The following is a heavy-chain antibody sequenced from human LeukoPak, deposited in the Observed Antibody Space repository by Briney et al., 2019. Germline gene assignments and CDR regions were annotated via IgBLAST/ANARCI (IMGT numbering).Heavy chain of an antibody. CDR1: GGSVNNGPYY. CDR2: ISYTGGT. Sequence: SETLSLTCTVSGGSVNNGPYYWSWIRQHPGKGLEWIGYISYTGGTYYNPSLESRVSMSVDTSKNQFSLKLSSVTAADTAMYYCARIIVGASFDYWGQGTLVTVSS. CDR3: ARIIVGASFDY. D-gene: IGHD1-26*01. J-gene: IGHJ4*02. V-gene: IGHV4-31*03.